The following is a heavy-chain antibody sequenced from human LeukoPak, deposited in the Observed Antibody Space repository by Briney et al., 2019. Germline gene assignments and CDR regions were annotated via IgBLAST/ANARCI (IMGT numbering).Heavy chain of an antibody. CDR3: SAGLTGYSSGWYYFDY. CDR1: GGTFSSYA. J-gene: IGHJ4*02. V-gene: IGHV1-69*05. D-gene: IGHD6-19*01. CDR2: IIPIFGTA. Sequence: GASVKVSCKASGGTFSSYAISWVRQAPGRGLEWMGGIIPIFGTANYAQKFQGRVTITTDESTSTAYMELSSLRSEDTAVYYCSAGLTGYSSGWYYFDYWGQGTLVTVSS.